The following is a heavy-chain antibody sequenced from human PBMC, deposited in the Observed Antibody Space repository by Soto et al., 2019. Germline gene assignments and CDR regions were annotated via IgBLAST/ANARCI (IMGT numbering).Heavy chain of an antibody. D-gene: IGHD4-17*01. J-gene: IGHJ3*02. Sequence: EVQLVESGGGLVQPGGSLRLSCAASGFTFSSYSMNWVRQAPGKGLEWVSYISSSSSTIYYGDSVKGRFTISRDTAKNSLYLQMNSLRAADTAVYYWARDQDYGDPAGAFDIWGQGTMVTVSS. CDR1: GFTFSSYS. CDR2: ISSSSSTI. V-gene: IGHV3-48*01. CDR3: ARDQDYGDPAGAFDI.